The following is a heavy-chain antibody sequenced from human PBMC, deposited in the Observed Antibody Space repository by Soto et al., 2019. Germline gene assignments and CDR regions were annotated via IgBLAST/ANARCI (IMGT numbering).Heavy chain of an antibody. D-gene: IGHD2-2*01. Sequence: GGSLRLSCAASGFTFSSSAMHWVRQAPGKGLEWVAVITYDGNNKYYADSVKGRIAICRDNSKNTLYLQMNSLRAEDTAMYYCARGYCSSTSCHFDYWGQGTLVTVSS. J-gene: IGHJ4*02. V-gene: IGHV3-30*09. CDR3: ARGYCSSTSCHFDY. CDR1: GFTFSSSA. CDR2: ITYDGNNK.